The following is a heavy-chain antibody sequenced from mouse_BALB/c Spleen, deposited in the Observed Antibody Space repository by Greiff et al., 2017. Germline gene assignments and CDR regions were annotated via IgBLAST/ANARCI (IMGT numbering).Heavy chain of an antibody. CDR3: ARVFITTEAGAMDD. J-gene: IGHJ4*01. V-gene: IGHV5-4*02. CDR2: ISDGGSYT. D-gene: IGHD1-2*01. CDR1: GFTFSDYY. Sequence: DVHLVESGGGLVKPGGSLKLSCAASGFTFSDYYMYWVRQTPEKRLEWVATISDGGSYTYYPDSVKGRFTISRDNAKNNLYLQMSSLKSEDTAMYYCARVFITTEAGAMDDWGQGTSVTVSS.